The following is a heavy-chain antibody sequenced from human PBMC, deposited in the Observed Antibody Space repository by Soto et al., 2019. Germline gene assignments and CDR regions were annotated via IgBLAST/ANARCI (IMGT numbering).Heavy chain of an antibody. Sequence: EVDLLESGGDLVQPGGSLRLSCAASGFTFSSYDMNWGRQAPGKGLECVSAIGVYATTSYADSVKIPFTISRDDSRNTVHLPLNSLRVDATAVYYCAKKSTVGSPGDKFDSWCQGTMVSVSS. CDR1: GFTFSSYD. CDR2: IGVYATT. CDR3: AKKSTVGSPGDKFDS. J-gene: IGHJ4*02. D-gene: IGHD1-26*01. V-gene: IGHV3-23*01.